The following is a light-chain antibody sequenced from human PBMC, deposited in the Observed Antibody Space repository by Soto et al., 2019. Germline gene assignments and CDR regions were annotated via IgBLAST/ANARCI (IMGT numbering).Light chain of an antibody. V-gene: IGKV3-11*01. Sequence: EIVLTQSPATLSLSPGERATLSCRASQSVSSYLAWYQQKPGQAPRLLIYDASNSATDIPARFSGSGSGTDFTLTISSLEPEDFALYYCQQRSNWPPTFGPGTKVDIK. CDR3: QQRSNWPPT. CDR1: QSVSSY. CDR2: DAS. J-gene: IGKJ3*01.